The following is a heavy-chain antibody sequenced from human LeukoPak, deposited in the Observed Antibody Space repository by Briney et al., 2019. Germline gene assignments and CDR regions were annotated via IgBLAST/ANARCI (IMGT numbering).Heavy chain of an antibody. Sequence: PSETLSLTCAVHGVSFSGYYWSWIRQPPGKGLEWIGEINHSGNTYHNPSLKSRVTISVDTSKKQISLKVSSVTAADTAVYYCARIYASGSFDWYFDVWGRGSLVTVSS. J-gene: IGHJ2*01. D-gene: IGHD3-10*01. CDR3: ARIYASGSFDWYFDV. CDR2: INHSGNT. CDR1: GVSFSGYY. V-gene: IGHV4-34*01.